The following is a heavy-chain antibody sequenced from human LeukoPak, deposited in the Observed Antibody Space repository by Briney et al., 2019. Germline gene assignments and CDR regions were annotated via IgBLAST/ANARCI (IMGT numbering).Heavy chain of an antibody. CDR3: ARDCIGCHGFDY. CDR2: VSAYADNT. CDR1: GYTFTSYG. D-gene: IGHD2-15*01. V-gene: IGHV1-18*01. J-gene: IGHJ4*02. Sequence: ASVKVSCKASGYTFTSYGISWVRQAPGQGLEWMGWVSAYADNTNYVQKVQGRVTMTTGTSTNTAYMELRSLRSDDTGVYYCARDCIGCHGFDYWGQGTLVTVSS.